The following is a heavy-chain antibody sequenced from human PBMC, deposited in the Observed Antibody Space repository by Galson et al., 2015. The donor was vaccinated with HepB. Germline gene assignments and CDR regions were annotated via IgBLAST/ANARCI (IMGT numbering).Heavy chain of an antibody. Sequence: CAISGDSVSSNSAAWNWIRQSPSRGLEWLGRTYYRSKWYNDYAVSVKSRITINPDTSKNQFSLQPNSVTPEDTAVYYCARGTYDYGDPGSWFDPWGQGTLVTVSS. J-gene: IGHJ5*02. CDR3: ARGTYDYGDPGSWFDP. CDR2: TYYRSKWYN. CDR1: GDSVSSNSAA. V-gene: IGHV6-1*01. D-gene: IGHD4-17*01.